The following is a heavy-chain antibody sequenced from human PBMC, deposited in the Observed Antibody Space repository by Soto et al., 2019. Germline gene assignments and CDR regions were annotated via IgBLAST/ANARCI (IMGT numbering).Heavy chain of an antibody. J-gene: IGHJ3*02. CDR3: ARDPVIMVRGVSFDI. D-gene: IGHD3-10*01. Sequence: WGSLRLSCAASGFTFSSYGMHWVRQAPCKWLEWVAVIWYDGSNKYYADSVKVRFTISRDNSKNTLYLQMNSLRAEDTAVYHCARDPVIMVRGVSFDIWGQGTIVTVS. CDR2: IWYDGSNK. V-gene: IGHV3-33*01. CDR1: GFTFSSYG.